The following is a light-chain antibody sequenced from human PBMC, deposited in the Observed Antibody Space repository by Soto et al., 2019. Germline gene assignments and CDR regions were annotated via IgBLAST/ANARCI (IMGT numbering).Light chain of an antibody. J-gene: IGKJ4*01. CDR3: PQFNCFPLT. CDR2: DAS. CDR1: QDIGSA. Sequence: IPLTQSPSSLSASVGDRVTITCRAGQDIGSALAWYQQRPGKAPKLLLYDASNLEAGVPSRFSGSGSGTDFTLTITCLRPEDFATYYCPQFNCFPLTFGGGTKVQIK. V-gene: IGKV1-13*02.